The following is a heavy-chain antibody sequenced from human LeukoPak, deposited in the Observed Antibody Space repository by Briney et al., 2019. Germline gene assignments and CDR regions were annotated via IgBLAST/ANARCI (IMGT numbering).Heavy chain of an antibody. D-gene: IGHD6-19*01. CDR2: ISGSGGST. CDR3: AKDLGISVPAVAYAFDI. Sequence: AGGSLRLSCAASGFTFSSCAMTWVRQAPGKGLEWVSAISGSGGSTYYADSVKGRFTISRDNPKDTLYLQMNSLRAEDTAVYYCAKDLGISVPAVAYAFDIWGQGTMVTVSS. V-gene: IGHV3-23*01. CDR1: GFTFSSCA. J-gene: IGHJ3*02.